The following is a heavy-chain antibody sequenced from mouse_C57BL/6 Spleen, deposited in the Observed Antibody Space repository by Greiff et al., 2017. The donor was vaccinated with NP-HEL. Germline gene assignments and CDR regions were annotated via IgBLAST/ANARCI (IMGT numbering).Heavy chain of an antibody. CDR1: GYTFTSYW. J-gene: IGHJ4*01. CDR3: ARNLLLRLYAMDY. Sequence: VQLQQPGAELVKPGASVKMSCKASGYTFTSYWITWVKQRTGQGLEWIGDIYPGSGSTNYNEKFKSKATLTVDTSSSTAYMQLSSLTSEDSAVYYCARNLLLRLYAMDYWGQGTSVTVSS. D-gene: IGHD1-1*01. CDR2: IYPGSGST. V-gene: IGHV1-55*01.